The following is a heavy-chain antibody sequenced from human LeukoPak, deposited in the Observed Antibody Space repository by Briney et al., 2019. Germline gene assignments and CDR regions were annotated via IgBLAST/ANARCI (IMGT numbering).Heavy chain of an antibody. D-gene: IGHD3-22*01. CDR1: SGSISNSNYY. V-gene: IGHV4-39*07. Sequence: SETLSLTCSVPSGSISNSNYYWGWIRQPPGKGLEWIGSIYHSGSTYYNPSLKSRVTISVDTSKNQFSLKLSSVTAADTAVYYCARSSLYYDSSGYPSPNRFDYWGQGTLVTASS. J-gene: IGHJ4*02. CDR2: IYHSGST. CDR3: ARSSLYYDSSGYPSPNRFDY.